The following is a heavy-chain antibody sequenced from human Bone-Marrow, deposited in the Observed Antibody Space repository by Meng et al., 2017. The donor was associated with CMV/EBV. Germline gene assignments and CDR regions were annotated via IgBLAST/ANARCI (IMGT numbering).Heavy chain of an antibody. CDR1: GFTFSNAW. D-gene: IGHD1-26*01. J-gene: IGHJ6*02. CDR3: TTVGATEAYYYGMDV. CDR2: IKSKTDGGTT. V-gene: IGHV3-15*01. Sequence: GESLKISCAASGFTFSNAWMSWVRQAPGKGLEWVGRIKSKTDGGTTDYAAPVKGRFTISRDDSKNTLYLQMNSLKTEDTAVYYCTTVGATEAYYYGMDVWGQGTTVTVSS.